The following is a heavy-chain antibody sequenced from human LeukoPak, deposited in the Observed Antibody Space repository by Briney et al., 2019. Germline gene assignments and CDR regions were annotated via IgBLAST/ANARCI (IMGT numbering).Heavy chain of an antibody. Sequence: GGSLRLSCTASGFTFGDYAMSWVRQAPGKGLEWVGFIRSKAYGGTTEYAASVKGRFTISRDDSKSIAYLQMNSLKTEDTAVYYCTTGIFDYWGQGTLVTVSS. D-gene: IGHD1-14*01. CDR2: IRSKAYGGTT. CDR3: TTGIFDY. V-gene: IGHV3-49*04. J-gene: IGHJ4*02. CDR1: GFTFGDYA.